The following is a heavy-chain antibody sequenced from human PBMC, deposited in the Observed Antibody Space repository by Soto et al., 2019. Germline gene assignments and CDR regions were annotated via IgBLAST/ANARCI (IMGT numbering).Heavy chain of an antibody. J-gene: IGHJ3*02. V-gene: IGHV3-11*01. CDR3: ARPSKLGMGNAFDI. D-gene: IGHD7-27*01. CDR2: ISSSGSTI. Sequence: XESLRLSFAASGFTFSDYYMSWIRQAPGKGLEWVSYISSSGSTIYYADSVKGRFTISRDNAKNSLYLQMNSLRAEDTAVYYCARPSKLGMGNAFDIWGQGTMVTVSS. CDR1: GFTFSDYY.